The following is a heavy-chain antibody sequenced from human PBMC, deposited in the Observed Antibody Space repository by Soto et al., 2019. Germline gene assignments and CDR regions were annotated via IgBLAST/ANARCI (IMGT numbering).Heavy chain of an antibody. CDR2: LSGSGATT. V-gene: IGHV3-23*01. CDR1: GFAFSSYA. J-gene: IGHJ6*02. Sequence: VQLLESGGGLVQPGGSLRLSCAASGFAFSSYAMTWVRQAPGKGLEWVSALSGSGATTYYADSVKGRFTISRDNSKNTLSLEMNSVRAEDTAVYYCAKPPESSSTFYYYGLDVWGQGTTVTVSS. CDR3: AKPPESSSTFYYYGLDV. D-gene: IGHD2-2*01.